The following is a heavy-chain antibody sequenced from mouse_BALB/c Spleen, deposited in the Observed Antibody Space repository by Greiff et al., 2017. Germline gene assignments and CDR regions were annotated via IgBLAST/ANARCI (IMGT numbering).Heavy chain of an antibody. V-gene: IGHV3-8*02. D-gene: IGHD1-1*01. CDR1: GDSITSGY. Sequence: VQLKESGPSLVKPSQTLSLTCSVTGDSITSGYWNWIRKFPGNKLEYMGYISYSGSTYYYPSLKSRISITRDTSKNQYYLQLNSVTTEDTATYYCARYIYGSSDERGTHFDYWGQGTTLTVSS. CDR3: ARYIYGSSDERGTHFDY. CDR2: ISYSGST. J-gene: IGHJ2*01.